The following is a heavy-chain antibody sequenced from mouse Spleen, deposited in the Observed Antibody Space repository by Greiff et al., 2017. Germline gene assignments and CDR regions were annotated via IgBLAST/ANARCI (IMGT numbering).Heavy chain of an antibody. Sequence: EVQRVESGPGLVKPSQSLSLTCSVTGYSITSGYYWNWIRQFPGNKLEWMGYISYDGSNNYNPSLKNRISITRDTSKNQFFLKLNSVTTEDTATYYCARDRGGNYVFAYWGQGTLVTVSA. J-gene: IGHJ3*01. V-gene: IGHV3-6*01. CDR1: GYSITSGYY. CDR2: ISYDGSN. CDR3: ARDRGGNYVFAY. D-gene: IGHD2-1*01.